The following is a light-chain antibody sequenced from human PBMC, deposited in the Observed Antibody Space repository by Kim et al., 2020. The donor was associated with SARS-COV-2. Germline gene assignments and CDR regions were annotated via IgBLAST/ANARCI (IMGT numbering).Light chain of an antibody. CDR3: SSYTTSSTFV. J-gene: IGLJ1*01. CDR1: SSDIGGYNY. Sequence: LTQPASVSGSPGQSITISCTGTSSDIGGYNYVSWYQQHPGKAPKLMIYDVTKRPSGVSDRFSGSKSGNTASLTISGLQAEDEADYYCSSYTTSSTFVFGAGTKVTVL. V-gene: IGLV2-14*01. CDR2: DVT.